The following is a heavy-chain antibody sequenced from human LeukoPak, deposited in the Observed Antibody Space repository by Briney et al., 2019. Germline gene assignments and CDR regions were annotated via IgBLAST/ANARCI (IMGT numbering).Heavy chain of an antibody. CDR2: INWNGGST. D-gene: IGHD6-13*01. CDR3: ARPIMAAAGTRWFEP. V-gene: IGHV3-20*04. Sequence: GGSLRLSCAASGFTFGDYGMSWVRQAPGKELEWVSGINWNGGSTGYADSVKGRFTISRDNAKNSLYLQMNSLRAEDTALYYCARPIMAAAGTRWFEPWGQGTLVTVSS. J-gene: IGHJ5*02. CDR1: GFTFGDYG.